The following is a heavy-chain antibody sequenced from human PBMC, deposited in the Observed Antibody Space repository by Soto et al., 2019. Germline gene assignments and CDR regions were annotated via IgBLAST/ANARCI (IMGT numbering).Heavy chain of an antibody. CDR3: ARVADYYDSSGNQYYFDY. Sequence: XSVKVSCKASVYTFTSYYIHWVRQAPGQGLEWMGIINPSGGSTSYAQKFQGRVTMTRDTSTSTVYMELSSLRSEDTAVYYCARVADYYDSSGNQYYFDYWGQGSLVTVSS. V-gene: IGHV1-46*01. CDR1: VYTFTSYY. J-gene: IGHJ4*02. CDR2: INPSGGST. D-gene: IGHD3-22*01.